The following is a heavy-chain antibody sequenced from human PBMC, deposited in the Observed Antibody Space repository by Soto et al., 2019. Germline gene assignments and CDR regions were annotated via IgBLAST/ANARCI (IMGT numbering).Heavy chain of an antibody. CDR2: IFSNDDK. CDR3: PVIKDCSRTHCYLASFDA. V-gene: IGHV2-26*01. CDR1: GLSLSNGRLG. D-gene: IGHD2-2*01. Sequence: GSGPTLVNPTEPLTLTCTVSGLSLSNGRLGVSWIRQPPGNALEWLAHIFSNDDKSYXKSXEXRLTISKDTSRSQVVLSMTNXDAVDSATYYCPVIKDCSRTHCYLASFDAASQGTLLTVSS. J-gene: IGHJ5*02.